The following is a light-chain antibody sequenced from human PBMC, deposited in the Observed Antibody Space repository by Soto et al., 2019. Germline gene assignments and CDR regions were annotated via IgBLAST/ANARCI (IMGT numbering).Light chain of an antibody. CDR3: HQRQSWPRT. CDR2: AAS. CDR1: QSISSY. J-gene: IGKJ1*01. V-gene: IGKV1-39*01. Sequence: DIQMTQSPSSLSASVEDRVTITCWASQSISSYLNWYQQKPGNAPKLLIYAASSLQSRVPSSFSGSGSGTEFTLTISSLQPEDFATYYCHQRQSWPRTFGQGTKVDIK.